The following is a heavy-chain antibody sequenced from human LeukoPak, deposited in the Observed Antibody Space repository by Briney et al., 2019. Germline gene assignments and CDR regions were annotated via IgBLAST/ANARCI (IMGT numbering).Heavy chain of an antibody. CDR2: ISYSGST. CDR3: ARDLTPIVGATYFDY. CDR1: SDSISTYY. J-gene: IGHJ4*02. Sequence: MSSETLSLTCTVSSDSISTYYWSWIRQPPGKGLEWIGYISYSGSTNYNPSLKSRVTISVDTSKNQFSLKLSSVTAADTAVYYCARDLTPIVGATYFDYWGQGTLVTVSS. V-gene: IGHV4-59*01. D-gene: IGHD1-26*01.